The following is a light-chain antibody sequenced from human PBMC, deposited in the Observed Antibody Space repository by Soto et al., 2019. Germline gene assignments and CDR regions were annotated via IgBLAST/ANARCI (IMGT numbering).Light chain of an antibody. V-gene: IGKV1-33*01. CDR2: DAS. CDR3: QQYGNLPLT. J-gene: IGKJ4*01. CDR1: QDISNY. Sequence: DIQMTQSPSSLSVSVGDRVTITCQASQDISNYLNWYQQRPGKAPKLLISDASNLKVGVPSRFSGSGSGTHFTFTIISLQPEDIAIYSCQQYGNLPLTFGGGTRVQIK.